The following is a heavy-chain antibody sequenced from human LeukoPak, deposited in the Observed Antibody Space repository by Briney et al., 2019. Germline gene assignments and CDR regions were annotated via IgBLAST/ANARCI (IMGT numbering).Heavy chain of an antibody. V-gene: IGHV3-30-3*01. J-gene: IGHJ5*02. CDR3: ARGGSYYNWFDP. D-gene: IGHD2-15*01. CDR1: GFTFSSYA. CDR2: ISYDGSNK. Sequence: PGGSLRLSCAASGFTFSSYAMHWVRQAPGKGLVWVAVISYDGSNKYYADSVKGRFTISRDNSKNTLYLQMNSLRAEDTAVYYCARGGSYYNWFDPWGQGTLVTVSS.